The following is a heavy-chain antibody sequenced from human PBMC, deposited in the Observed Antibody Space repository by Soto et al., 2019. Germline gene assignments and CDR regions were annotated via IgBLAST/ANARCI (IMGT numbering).Heavy chain of an antibody. D-gene: IGHD6-13*01. CDR2: ISGSGGTT. CDR1: GFTFSDDA. J-gene: IGHJ4*02. V-gene: IGHV3-23*01. CDR3: GKRATGSSWYVFDY. Sequence: EVQLLESGGGLVQPGGSLRLSCAASGFTFSDDAMSWVRQAPGKGLEWVSTISGSGGTTYYTNSVKGRFTISRDNSKNTLYLQMNSLRAEDTAVYYCGKRATGSSWYVFDYWGQGTLVTVSS.